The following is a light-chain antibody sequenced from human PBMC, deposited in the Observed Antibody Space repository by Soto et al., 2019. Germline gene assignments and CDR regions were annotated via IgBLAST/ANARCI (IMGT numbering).Light chain of an antibody. V-gene: IGKV1-39*01. CDR1: QSISSY. CDR2: AAS. J-gene: IGKJ1*01. Sequence: DIQMTQSPSSLSASVGDRVTITCRASQSISSYLNWYQQKPGKAPKLLIYAASSLQSGVPSRFSGSGSGTDFTLTISSLQPEDFATYYCHQSYSTPPETFGQGTKVEIK. CDR3: HQSYSTPPET.